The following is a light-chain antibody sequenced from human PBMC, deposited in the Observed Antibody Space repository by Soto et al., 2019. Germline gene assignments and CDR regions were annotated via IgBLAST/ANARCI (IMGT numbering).Light chain of an antibody. V-gene: IGKV1-5*01. CDR3: QQYNSYSPWT. CDR2: DAS. CDR1: QSISSW. Sequence: DIQMTQSPSTLSASVGARVTITCRASQSISSWLAWYQQKPGKAPKLLIYDASSLESGVPSRFSGSGSGTEFTLTISSLQPDDFANYYCQQYNSYSPWTFGQGTKVDIK. J-gene: IGKJ1*01.